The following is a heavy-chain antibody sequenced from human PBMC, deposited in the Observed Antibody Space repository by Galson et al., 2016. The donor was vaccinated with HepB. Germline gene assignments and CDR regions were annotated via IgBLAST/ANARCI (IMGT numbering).Heavy chain of an antibody. CDR3: ARPRRWPQYYYGLDV. J-gene: IGHJ6*02. V-gene: IGHV3-30-3*01. CDR2: TSYDGSHK. D-gene: IGHD5-24*01. CDR1: GFTFSTYA. Sequence: SLRLSCAASGFTFSTYAMHWVRQAPGKGLKWVAVTSYDGSHKHYRDSVKGRFTISRDNSKNTLYLQTNSLRREDTAVYYCARPRRWPQYYYGLDVWGQGTTVTVSS.